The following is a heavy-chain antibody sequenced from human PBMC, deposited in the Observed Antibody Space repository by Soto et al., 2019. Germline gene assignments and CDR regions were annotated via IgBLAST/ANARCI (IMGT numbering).Heavy chain of an antibody. V-gene: IGHV1-69*01. CDR1: GGTFSSYA. D-gene: IGHD1-26*01. CDR3: ARGSRGNYYYGMDV. CDR2: IIPIFGTA. J-gene: IGHJ6*02. Sequence: QVQLVQSGAEVKKPGSSVKVSCKASGGTFSSYAISWVRQAPGQGLEWMGGIIPIFGTANYAQKFQGRVTITADESTSTAYMERSSLRSEDTAVYYCARGSRGNYYYGMDVWGQGTTVTVSS.